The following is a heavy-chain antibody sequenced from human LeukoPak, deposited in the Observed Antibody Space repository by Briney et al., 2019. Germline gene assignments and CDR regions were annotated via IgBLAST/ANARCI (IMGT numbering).Heavy chain of an antibody. Sequence: TGGSLRLSCAASGFTFSSYAMSWVRQAPGKGLEWVSAISGGGGSTYYADSVKGRSTISRDNSKNTLYLQMNSLRAEDTAVYYCALSDTAMVVNYWGQGTLVTVSS. CDR1: GFTFSSYA. CDR3: ALSDTAMVVNY. J-gene: IGHJ4*02. CDR2: ISGGGGST. V-gene: IGHV3-23*01. D-gene: IGHD5-18*01.